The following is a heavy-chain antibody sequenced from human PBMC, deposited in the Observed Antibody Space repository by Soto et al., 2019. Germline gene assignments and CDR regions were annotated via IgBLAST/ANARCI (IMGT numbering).Heavy chain of an antibody. J-gene: IGHJ6*02. D-gene: IGHD4-17*01. V-gene: IGHV3-30*18. CDR3: AKDRITVTTVYYYYYYGMDV. Sequence: GGSLRLSCAASGFTFSSYGMHWVRQAPGKGLEWVAVISYDGSNKYYVDSVKGRFTISRDNSKNTLYLQMNSLRAEDTAVYYCAKDRITVTTVYYYYYYGMDVWGQGTTVTVSS. CDR1: GFTFSSYG. CDR2: ISYDGSNK.